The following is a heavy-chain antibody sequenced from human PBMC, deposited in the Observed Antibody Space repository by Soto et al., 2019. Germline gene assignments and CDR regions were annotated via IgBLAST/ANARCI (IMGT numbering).Heavy chain of an antibody. CDR2: MSYDGSNK. D-gene: IGHD3-16*01. V-gene: IGHV3-30*04. CDR3: ARDGGAY. Sequence: QVQLVESGGGVVHPGWSLRLACAASGFTFSSCAMHWVRQVPDKRLEWIAVMSYDGSNKYYADSVKGRFTISRDNSKNTLDLQMNSLRPEDKALYYCARDGGAYWGQGTLVIVSS. J-gene: IGHJ4*02. CDR1: GFTFSSCA.